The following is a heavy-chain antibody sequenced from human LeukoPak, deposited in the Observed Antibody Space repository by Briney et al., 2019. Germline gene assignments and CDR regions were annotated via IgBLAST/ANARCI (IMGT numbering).Heavy chain of an antibody. J-gene: IGHJ4*02. Sequence: ASVKVSCKASGYTFTGYYMHWVRQAPGQGLEWMGWINPNSGGTNYAQKFQGRVTMTRDTSISTAYMELSRLRSDDTAVYYCARGRTSLLWFGELSFWGQGTLVTVSP. CDR2: INPNSGGT. D-gene: IGHD3-10*01. CDR3: ARGRTSLLWFGELSF. CDR1: GYTFTGYY. V-gene: IGHV1-2*02.